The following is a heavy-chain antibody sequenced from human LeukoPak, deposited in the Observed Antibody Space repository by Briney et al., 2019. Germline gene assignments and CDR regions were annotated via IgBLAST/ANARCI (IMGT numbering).Heavy chain of an antibody. J-gene: IGHJ3*02. CDR1: GGSISSYY. CDR3: ARDTITAMVDAFDI. V-gene: IGHV4-59*12. Sequence: PSETLSLTCTVSGGSISSYYWSWIRQPPGKGLEWIGYIYYSGSTNYNPSLKSRVTISVDTSKNQFSLKLSSVTAADTAVYYCARDTITAMVDAFDIWGQGTMVTVSS. CDR2: IYYSGST. D-gene: IGHD5-18*01.